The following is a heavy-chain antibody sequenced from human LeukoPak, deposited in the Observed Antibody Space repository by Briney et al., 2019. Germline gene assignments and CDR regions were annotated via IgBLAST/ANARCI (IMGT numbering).Heavy chain of an antibody. D-gene: IGHD5-12*01. J-gene: IGHJ5*02. CDR2: IYHSGST. CDR1: GGSISSSSYY. CDR3: AREGSGYDYNWFDP. V-gene: IGHV4-39*02. Sequence: SETLSLTCTVSGGSISSSSYYWGWIRQPPGKGLEWVGSIYHSGSTYYNPSLKSRVTISVDTSKNQFSLKLSSVTAADTAVYYCAREGSGYDYNWFDPWGQGTLVTVSS.